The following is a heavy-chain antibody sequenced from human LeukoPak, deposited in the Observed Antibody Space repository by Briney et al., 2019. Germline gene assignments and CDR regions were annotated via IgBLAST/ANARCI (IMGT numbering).Heavy chain of an antibody. D-gene: IGHD3-10*01. CDR2: IYTSGST. J-gene: IGHJ5*02. V-gene: IGHV4-4*07. CDR1: GGSISSYY. CDR3: ARRGEDDWFDP. Sequence: PSETLSLTCTVSGGSISSYYWNWIRQPAGKGLEWIGRIYTSGSTSYSPSLKSRVTMSLDTSKNQFSLKVSSVTAADTAVYYCARRGEDDWFDPWGQGTLVTVSS.